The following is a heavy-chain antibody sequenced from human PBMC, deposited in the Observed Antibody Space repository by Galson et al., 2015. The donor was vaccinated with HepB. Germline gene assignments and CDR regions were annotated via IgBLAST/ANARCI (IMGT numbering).Heavy chain of an antibody. CDR3: AKDKGWNQFDH. Sequence: SLRLSCAASGFVFSDTWMSWVRQAPGKGPEWVAYINQDGSQKDHVGSVEGRFTISKDNAKNSLYLQMNSLRDEDTAIYYCAKDKGWNQFDHWGPGTLVTVSS. D-gene: IGHD1-14*01. V-gene: IGHV3-7*01. CDR2: INQDGSQK. J-gene: IGHJ4*02. CDR1: GFVFSDTW.